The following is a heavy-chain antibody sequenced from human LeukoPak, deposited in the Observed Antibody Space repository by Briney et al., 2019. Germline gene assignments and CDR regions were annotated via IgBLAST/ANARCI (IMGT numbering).Heavy chain of an antibody. CDR3: AKVKDYYGSGSYPVDY. Sequence: GGSLRLSCAASGFTFSYYGMHWVRQAPGKGLEWVAVISYDGSNKYYSDSVKGRFTISRDNSKNTLYLQMNSLRAEDTAVYYCAKVKDYYGSGSYPVDYWGQGTLVTVSS. J-gene: IGHJ4*02. V-gene: IGHV3-30*18. CDR2: ISYDGSNK. D-gene: IGHD3-10*01. CDR1: GFTFSYYG.